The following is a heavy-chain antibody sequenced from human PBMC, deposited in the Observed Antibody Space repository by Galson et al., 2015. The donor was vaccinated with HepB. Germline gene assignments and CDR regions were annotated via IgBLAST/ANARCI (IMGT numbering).Heavy chain of an antibody. CDR2: ISYDGSNK. J-gene: IGHJ4*02. Sequence: SLRLSCAASGFTFSSYGMHWVRQAPGKGLEWVAVISYDGSNKYYADSVKGRFTISRDNSKNTLYLQMNSLRAEDTAVYYCAKLMIPPHNVDYCGQGTLVTASS. CDR3: AKLMIPPHNVDY. D-gene: IGHD3-3*01. V-gene: IGHV3-30*18. CDR1: GFTFSSYG.